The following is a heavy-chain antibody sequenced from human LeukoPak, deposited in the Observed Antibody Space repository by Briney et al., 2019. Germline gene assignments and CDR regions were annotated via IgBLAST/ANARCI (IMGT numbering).Heavy chain of an antibody. J-gene: IGHJ4*02. CDR3: AKRGRIAAAVYFDY. CDR2: IDQSRTT. V-gene: IGHV4-34*01. Sequence: SETLSLTCAVYGGSFSGYYWSWIRQPPGKGLEWIREIDQSRTTNYNPTLKSRITISVDTSTNQCSLRLSSVTAADTAVYYCAKRGRIAAAVYFDYCGQPTLVSLSS. CDR1: GGSFSGYY. D-gene: IGHD6-13*01.